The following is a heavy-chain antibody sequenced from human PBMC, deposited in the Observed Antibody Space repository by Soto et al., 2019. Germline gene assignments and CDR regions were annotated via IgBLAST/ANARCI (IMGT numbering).Heavy chain of an antibody. CDR1: GYTFTSYD. CDR2: MNPIFGTA. Sequence: GASVKVSCKASGYTFTSYDINWVRQATGQGLEWVGWMNPIFGTANYAQKFQGRVTITADKSTSTAYMELSSLRSEDTAVYYCARRPGGYCSGGSCYPRHEFDPWGQGTLVTVSS. D-gene: IGHD2-15*01. J-gene: IGHJ5*02. CDR3: ARRPGGYCSGGSCYPRHEFDP. V-gene: IGHV1-69*06.